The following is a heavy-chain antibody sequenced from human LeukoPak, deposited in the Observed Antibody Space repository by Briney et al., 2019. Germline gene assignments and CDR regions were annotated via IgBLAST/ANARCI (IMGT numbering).Heavy chain of an antibody. D-gene: IGHD3-3*01. CDR1: GLTFSNFK. J-gene: IGHJ4*02. Sequence: GGSLRLSCAVSGLTFSNFKMNWVRQAPGKGLEWVSYISDSGRTTFYADSVKGRFTISRDNAKNSLYLQMNSLRVEDTAVYYCASWAGNTQSDSWSGPCDYWGQGTLVTVSS. V-gene: IGHV3-48*03. CDR2: ISDSGRTT. CDR3: ASWAGNTQSDSWSGPCDY.